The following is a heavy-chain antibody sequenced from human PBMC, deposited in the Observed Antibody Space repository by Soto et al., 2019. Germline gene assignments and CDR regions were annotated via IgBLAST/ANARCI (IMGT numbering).Heavy chain of an antibody. CDR1: GGSINNYY. CDR2: IYYSGST. V-gene: IGHV4-59*01. CDR3: AREISGTTWRGMDV. Sequence: QVQLQESGPGLLKPSETLSLICSVSGGSINNYYWSWIRQFPGKGLEWIGYIYYSGSTSYNPSLKSRVTISVDTSKNHLSLKLSSVTPADTAVYYCAREISGTTWRGMDVWGQGTTVTVSS. D-gene: IGHD1-7*01. J-gene: IGHJ6*02.